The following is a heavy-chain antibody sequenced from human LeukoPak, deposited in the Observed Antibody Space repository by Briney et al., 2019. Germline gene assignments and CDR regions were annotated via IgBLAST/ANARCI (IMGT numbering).Heavy chain of an antibody. V-gene: IGHV3-23*01. CDR1: GSTFSGYA. J-gene: IGHJ4*02. CDR2: ISGSGGST. D-gene: IGHD5-12*01. CDR3: AKGSIVATTFDY. Sequence: PGGSLRLSCAASGSTFSGYAMSWVRQAPGKGLEWVSAISGSGGSTYYADSVKGRFTISRDNSKNTLYLQMNSLRAVDTAVYYCAKGSIVATTFDYWGQGTLVTVSS.